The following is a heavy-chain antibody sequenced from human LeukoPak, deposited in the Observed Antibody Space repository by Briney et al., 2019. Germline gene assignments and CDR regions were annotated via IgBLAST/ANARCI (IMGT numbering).Heavy chain of an antibody. Sequence: PGGSLRLSCAASGFTFSSYSMNWVRQAPGKGLEWVSSISSSSSYIYYADSVKGRFTISRDNAKNSHYLQMNSLRAEDTAVYYCARVVGYYYDSSGYIDYWGQGTLVTVSS. CDR1: GFTFSSYS. D-gene: IGHD3-22*01. CDR3: ARVVGYYYDSSGYIDY. CDR2: ISSSSSYI. V-gene: IGHV3-21*01. J-gene: IGHJ4*02.